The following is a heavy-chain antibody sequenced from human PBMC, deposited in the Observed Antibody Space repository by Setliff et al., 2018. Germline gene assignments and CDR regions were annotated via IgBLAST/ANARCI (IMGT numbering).Heavy chain of an antibody. CDR1: GFTFSSYA. Sequence: GGSLRLSCAASGFTFSSYAMSWVRQTPGKGLEWVSTISDSGGSTYYADSVKGRFTISRDNSKNTLYLQMNSLRAEDTAVYYCAKIVRYSSSWYGPHAFDTWGQGTVVT. D-gene: IGHD6-13*01. V-gene: IGHV3-23*01. J-gene: IGHJ3*02. CDR3: AKIVRYSSSWYGPHAFDT. CDR2: ISDSGGST.